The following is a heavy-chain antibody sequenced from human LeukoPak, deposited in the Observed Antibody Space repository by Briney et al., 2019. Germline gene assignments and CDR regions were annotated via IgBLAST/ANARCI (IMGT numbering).Heavy chain of an antibody. CDR3: ARPTGYSSGSGPWFDP. Sequence: SETLSLTCTVSGGSISSYYWSWIRQPPGKGLEWIGYIYYSGSTNYNPSLKSRVTISVDTSKNQFTLKLSSVTAADTAVYYCARPTGYSSGSGPWFDPWGQGTLVTVSS. D-gene: IGHD6-19*01. J-gene: IGHJ5*02. CDR1: GGSISSYY. V-gene: IGHV4-59*01. CDR2: IYYSGST.